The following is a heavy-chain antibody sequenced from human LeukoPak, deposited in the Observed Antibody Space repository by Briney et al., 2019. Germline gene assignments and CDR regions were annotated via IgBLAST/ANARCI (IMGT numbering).Heavy chain of an antibody. D-gene: IGHD2-2*01. CDR2: ISAYNGNT. J-gene: IGHJ4*02. CDR3: ARERGYCSGSGCYGSDY. V-gene: IGHV1-18*01. Sequence: VASVKVSCKASGYTFTSYGISWVRQAPGQGLEWMGWISAYNGNTNYAQKLQGRVTMTRDTSTSTVYMELSSLRSDDAAVYFCARERGYCSGSGCYGSDYWGQGTLVTVSS. CDR1: GYTFTSYG.